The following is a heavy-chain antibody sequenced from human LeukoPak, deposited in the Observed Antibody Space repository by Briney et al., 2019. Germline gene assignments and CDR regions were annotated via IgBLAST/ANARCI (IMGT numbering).Heavy chain of an antibody. Sequence: GGSLRLSCTASGFTFGDYAMSWVRQAPGKGLEWVGFIRSKACGGTTEYAASVKGRFTISRDDSKSIAYLQMNSLKTEDTAVYYCTREGIAVAGTTDYWGQGTLVTVSS. CDR1: GFTFGDYA. J-gene: IGHJ4*02. V-gene: IGHV3-49*04. D-gene: IGHD6-19*01. CDR2: IRSKACGGTT. CDR3: TREGIAVAGTTDY.